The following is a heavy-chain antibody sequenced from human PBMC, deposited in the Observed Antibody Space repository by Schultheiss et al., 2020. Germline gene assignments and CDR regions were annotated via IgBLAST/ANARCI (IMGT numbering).Heavy chain of an antibody. CDR1: GFTFSSYT. Sequence: GGSLRLSCAASGFTFSSYTMNWVRQAPGKGLEWVSSISRSGSGGSTYYADSVKGRFTISRDNSKNTLYLQMNSLRAEDTAVYYCARGSSGDYWGQGTLVTVSS. CDR3: ARGSSGDY. D-gene: IGHD6-25*01. CDR2: ISRSGSGGST. J-gene: IGHJ4*02. V-gene: IGHV3-23*01.